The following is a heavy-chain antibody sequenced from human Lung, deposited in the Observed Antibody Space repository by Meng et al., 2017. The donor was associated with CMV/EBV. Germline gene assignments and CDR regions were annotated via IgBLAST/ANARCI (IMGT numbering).Heavy chain of an antibody. CDR1: GFTFSSYV. D-gene: IGHD2-8*01. CDR2: ISGSGGIT. CDR3: AKDEAVYAISPFDY. V-gene: IGHV3-23*01. Sequence: GESXKISCAASGFTFSSYVMSWVRQAPGKGLEWVSAISGSGGITYYADSVKGRFTISRDNSKNTLYLEINSLRAEDAAEYYCAKDEAVYAISPFDYWGQGTLVTVSS. J-gene: IGHJ4*02.